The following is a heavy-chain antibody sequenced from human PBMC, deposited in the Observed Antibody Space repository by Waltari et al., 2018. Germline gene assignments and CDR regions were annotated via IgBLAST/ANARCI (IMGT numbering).Heavy chain of an antibody. D-gene: IGHD3-9*01. J-gene: IGHJ4*02. CDR1: GGTFSSYA. Sequence: QVQLVQSGAEVKKPGSSVKVSCTASGGTFSSYAISWVRQAPGQGLEWMGGIIPILGIANYAQKFQGRVTITADKSTSTAYMELSSLRSEDTAVYYCARDSVPPEYYDILTGYQPKFDWGQGTLVTVSS. V-gene: IGHV1-69*10. CDR2: IIPILGIA. CDR3: ARDSVPPEYYDILTGYQPKFD.